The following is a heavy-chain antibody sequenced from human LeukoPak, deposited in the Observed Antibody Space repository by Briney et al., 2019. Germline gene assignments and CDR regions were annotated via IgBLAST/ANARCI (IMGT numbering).Heavy chain of an antibody. CDR1: GYTFTSYG. CDR2: ISAYNGNT. V-gene: IGHV1-18*01. D-gene: IGHD3-22*01. Sequence: AASVKVSCKVSGYTFTSYGISWVRQAPGQGLEWMGWISAYNGNTNYAQKLQGRVTMTTDTSTSTAYMELRSLRSDDTAVYYCARDSDYYYDSSAWGFDYWGQGTLVTVSS. CDR3: ARDSDYYYDSSAWGFDY. J-gene: IGHJ4*02.